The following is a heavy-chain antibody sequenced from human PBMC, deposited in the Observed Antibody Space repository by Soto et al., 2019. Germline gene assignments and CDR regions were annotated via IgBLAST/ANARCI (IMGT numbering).Heavy chain of an antibody. V-gene: IGHV3-49*04. Sequence: EVQLVESGGGLVQPGRSLRLSCTASGFTFGAYAMTWVRQAPGKGLEWVGFIRSKAYSGTTEYAASVKGRFTISRDDSKSIAYLQMNSLKTEDTAVYYCARGQLSEGELLPSYFDYWGQGTLVTVSS. CDR3: ARGQLSEGELLPSYFDY. CDR1: GFTFGAYA. D-gene: IGHD1-26*01. CDR2: IRSKAYSGTT. J-gene: IGHJ4*02.